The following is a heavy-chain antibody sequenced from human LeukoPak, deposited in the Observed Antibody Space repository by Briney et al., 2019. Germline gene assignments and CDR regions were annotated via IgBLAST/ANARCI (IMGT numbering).Heavy chain of an antibody. J-gene: IGHJ5*02. V-gene: IGHV4-4*07. CDR1: GGSISGYF. CDR3: ARVMVVATTLAWLDP. D-gene: IGHD2-15*01. CDR2: IYTSGST. Sequence: SETLSLTCTVSGGSISGYFWNWIRQPAGKGLDGIGRIYTSGSTTYNPSLKSRVTMSVDTAKNQLSLKLSSVTAADTAVYYCARVMVVATTLAWLDPWGQGTLVTVSS.